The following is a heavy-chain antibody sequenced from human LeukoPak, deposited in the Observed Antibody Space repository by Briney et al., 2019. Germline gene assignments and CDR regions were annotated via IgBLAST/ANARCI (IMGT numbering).Heavy chain of an antibody. CDR1: GYTFTSYD. J-gene: IGHJ4*02. Sequence: EASVKVSCKASGYTFTSYDINWVRQATGQGLEWMGWMNPNSGNTGYAQKFQGRVTMTRNTSISTAYMELSSLRSEDTAVYYCAREARYCSGGSCYSVYYFDYWGQGTLVTVSS. V-gene: IGHV1-8*01. CDR3: AREARYCSGGSCYSVYYFDY. D-gene: IGHD2-15*01. CDR2: MNPNSGNT.